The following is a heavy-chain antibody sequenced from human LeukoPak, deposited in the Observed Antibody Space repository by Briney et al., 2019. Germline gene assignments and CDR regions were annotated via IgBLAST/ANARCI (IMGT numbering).Heavy chain of an antibody. V-gene: IGHV1-18*01. CDR1: GYTFTSYG. Sequence: ASAKVSCKASGYTFTSYGISWVRQAPGQGLEWMGWISAYNGNTNYAQKLQGRVTMTTDTSTSTAYMELRSLRSDDTAVYYCARVIAVASDFDYWGQGTLVTVSS. CDR2: ISAYNGNT. CDR3: ARVIAVASDFDY. D-gene: IGHD6-19*01. J-gene: IGHJ4*02.